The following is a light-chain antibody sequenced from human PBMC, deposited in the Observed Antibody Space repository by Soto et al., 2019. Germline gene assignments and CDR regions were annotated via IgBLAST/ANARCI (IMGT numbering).Light chain of an antibody. J-gene: IGKJ1*01. CDR1: QRVSSRY. CDR2: GAS. Sequence: VITLSPATLSVSPRTSARHSCRPSQRVSSRYLAWYQQKPGQAPRLLIYGASSRATGIPDRFSGSGSGTDFTLTISRLEPEDFAVYYCQQYGRSPQTFGQGTKVDIK. CDR3: QQYGRSPQT. V-gene: IGKV3-20*01.